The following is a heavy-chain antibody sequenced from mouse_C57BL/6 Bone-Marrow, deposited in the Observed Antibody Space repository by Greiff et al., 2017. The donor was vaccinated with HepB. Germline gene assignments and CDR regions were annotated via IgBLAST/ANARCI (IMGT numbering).Heavy chain of an antibody. V-gene: IGHV1-69*01. CDR3: ARERGNSFAY. CDR1: GYTFTSYW. CDR2: IDPSDSYT. Sequence: QVQLQQPGAELVMPGASVKLSCKASGYTFTSYWMHWVKQRPGQGLEWIGEIDPSDSYTNYNQKFKGRSTLTVDKSSSTAYMQLSSLTSEDSAVYYCARERGNSFAYWGQGTLVTVSA. D-gene: IGHD2-1*01. J-gene: IGHJ3*01.